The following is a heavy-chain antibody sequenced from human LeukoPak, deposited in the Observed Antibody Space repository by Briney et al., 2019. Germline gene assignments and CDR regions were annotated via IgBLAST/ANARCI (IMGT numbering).Heavy chain of an antibody. V-gene: IGHV3-23*01. CDR1: GFTFSSYW. J-gene: IGHJ4*02. D-gene: IGHD6-13*01. Sequence: GGSLRLSCAASGFTFSSYWMTWVRQAPGTGLEWVSAISGSGGSTYYADSVKGRFTISKDNSKNTLYLQMNSLRAEDTAVYYCAKPVAAAGFDYWGQGTLVTVSS. CDR2: ISGSGGST. CDR3: AKPVAAAGFDY.